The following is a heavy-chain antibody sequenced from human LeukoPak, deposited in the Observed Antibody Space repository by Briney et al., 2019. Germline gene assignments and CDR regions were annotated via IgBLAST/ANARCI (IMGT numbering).Heavy chain of an antibody. J-gene: IGHJ4*02. Sequence: GGSLRLSCAASGFTFSSYGMHWVPQAPGKGLEWVAVISYDGSNKYYADSVKGRFTISRDNSKNTLYLQMNSLRAEDTAVYYCAKDRQYHGSGSLFDYWGQGTLVTVSS. CDR3: AKDRQYHGSGSLFDY. D-gene: IGHD3-10*01. CDR1: GFTFSSYG. CDR2: ISYDGSNK. V-gene: IGHV3-30*18.